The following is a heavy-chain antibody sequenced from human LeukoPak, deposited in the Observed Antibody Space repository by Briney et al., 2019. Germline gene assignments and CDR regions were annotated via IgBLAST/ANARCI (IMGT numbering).Heavy chain of an antibody. Sequence: ASVKVSCKASGGTFSSYAISWVRQAPGQGLEWMGRIIPIFGTANYAQKFQGRVTITTDGSKSTAYMELSSLRSGDTAVYYCASERWLQTERYIDYWGQGTLVTVSS. CDR1: GGTFSSYA. CDR2: IIPIFGTA. D-gene: IGHD5-24*01. V-gene: IGHV1-69*05. J-gene: IGHJ4*02. CDR3: ASERWLQTERYIDY.